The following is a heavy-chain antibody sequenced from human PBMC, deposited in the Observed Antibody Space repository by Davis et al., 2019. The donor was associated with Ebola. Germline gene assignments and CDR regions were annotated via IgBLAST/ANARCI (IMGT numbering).Heavy chain of an antibody. CDR3: AKGTPGKLSTYYDFWSGYYTPFDY. V-gene: IGHV3-74*01. CDR1: GFTFSSDW. J-gene: IGHJ4*02. Sequence: HTGGSLRLSCAASGFTFSSDWMHWVRQVPGEGLVWVSRINTDGSSTNYADSVKGRFTISRDNSKNTLYLQMNSLRAEDTAVYYCAKGTPGKLSTYYDFWSGYYTPFDYWGQGTLVTVSS. CDR2: INTDGSST. D-gene: IGHD3-3*01.